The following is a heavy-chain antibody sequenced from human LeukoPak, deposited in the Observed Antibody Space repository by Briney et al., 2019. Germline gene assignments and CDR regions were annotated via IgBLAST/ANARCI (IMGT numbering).Heavy chain of an antibody. CDR3: AKDTRDSSSSAYFDY. CDR2: ISWNSGSI. Sequence: GGSLRLSCAASGFTFDDYAMHWVRQAPGKGLEWVSGISWNSGSIGYADSVKGRFTISRDNAKNSLYLQMNSLSAEDTALYYCAKDTRDSSSSAYFDYWGQGTLVTVSS. J-gene: IGHJ4*02. CDR1: GFTFDDYA. D-gene: IGHD6-6*01. V-gene: IGHV3-9*01.